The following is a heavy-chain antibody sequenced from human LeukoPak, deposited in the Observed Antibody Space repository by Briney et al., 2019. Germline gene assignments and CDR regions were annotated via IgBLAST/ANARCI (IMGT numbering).Heavy chain of an antibody. V-gene: IGHV1-24*01. CDR1: GYTLTELS. J-gene: IGHJ4*02. Sequence: ASVTVSCKVSGYTLTELSMHWVRQAPGKGLEWMGGFDPEDGETIYAQKFQGRVTMTEDTSTDTAYMELSSLRSEDTAVYYCATDPESGSYVFDYWGQGTLVTVSS. CDR3: ATDPESGSYVFDY. CDR2: FDPEDGET. D-gene: IGHD1-26*01.